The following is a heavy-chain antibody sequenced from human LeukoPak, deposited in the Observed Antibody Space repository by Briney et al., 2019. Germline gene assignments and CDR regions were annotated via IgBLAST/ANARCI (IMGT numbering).Heavy chain of an antibody. CDR3: AIEKGGSGCYWSGY. CDR2: ISSSSRDI. D-gene: IGHD6-19*01. Sequence: GESLRLSCAASGFTFSNYSMNWVRQAPPKELEGVASISSSSRDIYYAHSVKGRFTISRDNAKNPLYLQLNSLTAEDTAVYYCAIEKGGSGCYWSGYWGQGPLVPVSS. J-gene: IGHJ1*01. CDR1: GFTFSNYS. V-gene: IGHV3-21*01.